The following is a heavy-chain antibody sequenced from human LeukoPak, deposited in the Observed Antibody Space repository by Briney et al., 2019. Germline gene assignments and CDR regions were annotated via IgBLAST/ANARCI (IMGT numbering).Heavy chain of an antibody. D-gene: IGHD2-2*01. CDR1: GYSSTSYW. J-gene: IGHJ3*02. Sequence: GESLKISCKGSGYSSTSYWIGWVRQMPGKGLEWMGIIYPGDSDTRYSPSFQGQVTISADKSISTAYLQWSSLKASDTAMYYCARQGLRYCSSTSCYAYDSFDAFDIWGQGTTVTVSS. CDR3: ARQGLRYCSSTSCYAYDSFDAFDI. V-gene: IGHV5-51*01. CDR2: IYPGDSDT.